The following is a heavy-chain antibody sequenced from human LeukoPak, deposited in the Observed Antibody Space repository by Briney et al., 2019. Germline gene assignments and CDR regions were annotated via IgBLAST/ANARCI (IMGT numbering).Heavy chain of an antibody. Sequence: GESLKISCKGSGYNFSRNWIAWVRQMPGNGLEWMGIIYPGDSDTRYSPSLQGQVTMSADMSMTTAYLQWSSLKASDTAIYYCARLDFSRLPQNGGPFDFWGQGTLVTVSS. V-gene: IGHV5-51*01. CDR2: IYPGDSDT. D-gene: IGHD5-18*01. CDR3: ARLDFSRLPQNGGPFDF. CDR1: GYNFSRNW. J-gene: IGHJ3*01.